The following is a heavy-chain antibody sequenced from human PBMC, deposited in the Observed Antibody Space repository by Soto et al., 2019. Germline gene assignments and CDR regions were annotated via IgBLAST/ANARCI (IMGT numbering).Heavy chain of an antibody. CDR2: IYYSGTT. CDR3: ATFVVPASRLTDFDS. J-gene: IGHJ4*02. Sequence: PSETLSLTCTVSGCSISTSNYCGGWGRQPPGKGLDWIGNIYYSGTTYYNPSLKSRVTISVDTSKNQFSLKLNSVTAADSDVYYWATFVVPASRLTDFDSWGQGTLVTVSS. D-gene: IGHD2-21*02. V-gene: IGHV4-39*01. CDR1: GCSISTSNYC.